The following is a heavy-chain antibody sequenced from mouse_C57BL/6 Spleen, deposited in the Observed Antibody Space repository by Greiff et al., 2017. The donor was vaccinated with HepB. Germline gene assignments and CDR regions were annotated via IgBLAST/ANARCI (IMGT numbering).Heavy chain of an antibody. CDR2: IYPRSGNT. CDR3: ARGMGYGNSFFDY. D-gene: IGHD2-1*01. CDR1: GYTFTSYG. V-gene: IGHV1-81*01. J-gene: IGHJ2*01. Sequence: VKLQESGAELARPGASVKLSCKASGYTFTSYGISWVKQRTGQGLEWIGEIYPRSGNTYYNEKFKGKATLTADKSSSTAYMELRSLTSEDSAVYYCARGMGYGNSFFDYWGQGTTLTVSS.